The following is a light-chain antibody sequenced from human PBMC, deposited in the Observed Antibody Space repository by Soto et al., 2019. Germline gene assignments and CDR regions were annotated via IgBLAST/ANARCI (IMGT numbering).Light chain of an antibody. CDR1: SSDVGRFNY. Sequence: QSVLTQPASVSGSPGQSITISCTGTSSDVGRFNYVSWYQQHPGNPPKLIIFDVTRRPSGVSNRFSGSKSGNAASLTISGLRAGDEANYSCSSFVATGILVLFGGGTKPPVL. J-gene: IGLJ2*01. V-gene: IGLV2-14*01. CDR2: DVT. CDR3: SSFVATGILVL.